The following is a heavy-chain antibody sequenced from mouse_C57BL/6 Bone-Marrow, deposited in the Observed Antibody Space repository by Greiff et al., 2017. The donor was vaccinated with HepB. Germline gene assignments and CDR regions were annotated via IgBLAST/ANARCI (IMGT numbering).Heavy chain of an antibody. V-gene: IGHV1-80*01. CDR1: GYAFSSYW. J-gene: IGHJ4*01. D-gene: IGHD1-1*01. CDR3: AKAGSYYYGSSSYAMDY. Sequence: QVQLQQSGAELVKPGASVKISCKASGYAFSSYWMNWVKQRPGKGLEWIGQLYPGDGDTNYNGKFKGKATLTADKSSSTASMQLSSLTTEDSAVYFCAKAGSYYYGSSSYAMDYWRQGTSVTVSS. CDR2: LYPGDGDT.